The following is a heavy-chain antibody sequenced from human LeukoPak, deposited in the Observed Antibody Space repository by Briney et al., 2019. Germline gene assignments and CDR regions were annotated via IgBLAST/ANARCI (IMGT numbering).Heavy chain of an antibody. J-gene: IGHJ5*02. CDR1: GGSISSYY. Sequence: SETLSLTCTVSGGSISSYYWTWVRQPPGKGLEWIGYISYSGSSSYNPSLKSRVTISVDTSKNQFSLKLSAVTAADTAVYYCATYYYDSIWGFDPWGQGTLVTVSS. V-gene: IGHV4-59*01. CDR3: ATYYYDSIWGFDP. CDR2: ISYSGSS. D-gene: IGHD3-22*01.